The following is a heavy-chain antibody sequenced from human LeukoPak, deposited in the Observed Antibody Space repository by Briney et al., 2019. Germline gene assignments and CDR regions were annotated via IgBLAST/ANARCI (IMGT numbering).Heavy chain of an antibody. CDR1: GGSFSGYY. D-gene: IGHD3-10*01. J-gene: IGHJ6*04. Sequence: SETLSLTCAVYGGSFSGYYWSWIRQPPGKGLEWIGEINHSGSTNYNPSLKSRVTISVDTSKNQFSLKLSSVTAADTAVYYCAREAYYYGSGSSVSSGMDVWGKGTTVTVSS. CDR2: INHSGST. V-gene: IGHV4-34*01. CDR3: AREAYYYGSGSSVSSGMDV.